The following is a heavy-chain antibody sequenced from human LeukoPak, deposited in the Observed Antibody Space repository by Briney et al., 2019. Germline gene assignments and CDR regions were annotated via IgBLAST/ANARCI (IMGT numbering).Heavy chain of an antibody. CDR3: TAASEVLLWYGDVNFDY. CDR1: GFTLSKVW. CDR2: IKRNTDGGTT. J-gene: IGHJ4*02. Sequence: RGSLRLSCAHPGFTLSKVWMRWVRQAPGKGREWVGRIKRNTDGGTTDYAAPVNGRFAISRDDSKNTLYLQMNSLKAEDTAVYYCTAASEVLLWYGDVNFDYWGQGALVTVSS. V-gene: IGHV3-15*01. D-gene: IGHD3-10*01.